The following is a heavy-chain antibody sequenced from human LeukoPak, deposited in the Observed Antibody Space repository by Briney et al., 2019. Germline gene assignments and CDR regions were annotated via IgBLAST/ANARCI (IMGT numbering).Heavy chain of an antibody. J-gene: IGHJ4*02. CDR3: ARGIDY. CDR2: ISYDGSNK. CDR1: GFTFSSFG. Sequence: GGSLRLSCGASGFTFSSFGMHWVRQAPGKGLEWVAVISYDGSNKYYADSVRGRFTISRDTSKNMVFLQMNSLRVEDTAVYYCARGIDYWGRGTLVTVSS. V-gene: IGHV3-30*12.